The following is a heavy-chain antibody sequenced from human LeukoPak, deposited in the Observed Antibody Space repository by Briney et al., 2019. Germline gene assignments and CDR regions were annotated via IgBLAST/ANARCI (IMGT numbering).Heavy chain of an antibody. CDR3: ASALYYYGSGSYQPNYYYYYGMDV. Sequence: SVTVSCKASGATFSSYAIIWVRQAPGQGLEWMGRIIPILGIANYAQKFQGRVTITADKSTSTAYMELSSLRSEDTAVYYCASALYYYGSGSYQPNYYYYYGMDVWGQGTTVTVSS. D-gene: IGHD3-10*01. V-gene: IGHV1-69*04. J-gene: IGHJ6*02. CDR1: GATFSSYA. CDR2: IIPILGIA.